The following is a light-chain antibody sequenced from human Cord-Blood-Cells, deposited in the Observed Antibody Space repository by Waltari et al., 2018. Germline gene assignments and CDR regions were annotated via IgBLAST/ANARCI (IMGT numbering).Light chain of an antibody. CDR2: GAS. CDR1: QSVSSSY. V-gene: IGKV3-20*01. Sequence: EIVLTQSPGTPSLSQGERATLSCRASQSVSSSYLAWYQQKPGQAPRLLIYGASSRATGIPDRFSGSGSGTDFTLTISRLEPEDFAVYYCQQYGSSPWTFGQGTKVEIK. CDR3: QQYGSSPWT. J-gene: IGKJ1*01.